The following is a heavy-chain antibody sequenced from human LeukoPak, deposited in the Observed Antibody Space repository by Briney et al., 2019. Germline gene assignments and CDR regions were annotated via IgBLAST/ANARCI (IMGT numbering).Heavy chain of an antibody. Sequence: GGSLRLSCAASGFTFSSYAMSWVRQAPGKGLEWVSAISGSGGSTYYADSVKGRFTISRDNSKNTLYLQMNSLRAEDTAVYYCAHLTKWEDAFDIWGQGTMVTVSS. D-gene: IGHD1-26*01. CDR1: GFTFSSYA. CDR2: ISGSGGST. V-gene: IGHV3-23*01. CDR3: AHLTKWEDAFDI. J-gene: IGHJ3*02.